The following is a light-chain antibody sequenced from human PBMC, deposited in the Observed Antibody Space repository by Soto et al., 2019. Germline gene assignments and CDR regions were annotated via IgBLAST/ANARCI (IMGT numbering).Light chain of an antibody. CDR2: AAS. Sequence: DIQMTQSPSSLSDSVGDKVTITCRASQRIGNYLNWYQQKPGKAPKLLIYAASSLQSGVPSRFSGSGSGTDFTLTISRLQPEDFATYYCQQSYSTPRTFGQGTKVEIK. CDR1: QRIGNY. J-gene: IGKJ1*01. CDR3: QQSYSTPRT. V-gene: IGKV1-39*01.